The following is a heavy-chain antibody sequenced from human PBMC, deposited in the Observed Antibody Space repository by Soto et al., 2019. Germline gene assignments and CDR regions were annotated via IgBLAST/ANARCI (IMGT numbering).Heavy chain of an antibody. CDR3: ATGQWSGDCYVLDY. Sequence: QVQLVQSGAEVKKPGSSVKVSCKASGGTFSSYPISWVRQAPGQGLEWMGGTIPMFGTANYAQKFQGRVTMTADKSTSKVYMGLSSLRAEATSFYYCATGQWSGDCYVLDYWGQGTLVTVSS. D-gene: IGHD2-21*02. J-gene: IGHJ4*02. CDR2: TIPMFGTA. V-gene: IGHV1-69*06. CDR1: GGTFSSYP.